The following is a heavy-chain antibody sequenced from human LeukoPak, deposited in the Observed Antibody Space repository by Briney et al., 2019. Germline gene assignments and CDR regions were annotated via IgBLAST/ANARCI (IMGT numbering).Heavy chain of an antibody. CDR2: IYTSGST. CDR1: GGSISGYY. Sequence: SETLSLTCTVSGGSISGYYWSWIRQPAGKGLEWIGRIYTSGSTNYNPSLKSRVTMSVDTSKNQFSLKLSSVTAADTAVYYCARDELRHYYDSSGYYSFNWFDPWGQGTLVTVSS. V-gene: IGHV4-4*07. D-gene: IGHD3-22*01. J-gene: IGHJ5*02. CDR3: ARDELRHYYDSSGYYSFNWFDP.